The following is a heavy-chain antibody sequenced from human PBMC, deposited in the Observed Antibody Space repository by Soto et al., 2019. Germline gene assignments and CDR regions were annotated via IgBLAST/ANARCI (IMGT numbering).Heavy chain of an antibody. CDR2: IYYSGST. V-gene: IGHV4-59*01. D-gene: IGHD5-18*01. J-gene: IGHJ3*02. CDR3: ARRYGKNAFDI. Sequence: QVQLKESGPGLVKPSETLSLTCTVSGGSISSYYWSWIRQPPGKGLEWIGYIYYSGSTNYNPSLKSRVTISVDTSKNQFSLKLSSVTAADTAVYYCARRYGKNAFDIWGQGTMVTVSS. CDR1: GGSISSYY.